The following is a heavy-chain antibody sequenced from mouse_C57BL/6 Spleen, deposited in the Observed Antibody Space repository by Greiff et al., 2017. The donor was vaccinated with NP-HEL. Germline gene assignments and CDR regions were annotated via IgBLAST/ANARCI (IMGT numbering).Heavy chain of an antibody. CDR1: GFTFSSYA. D-gene: IGHD1-1*01. V-gene: IGHV5-9-1*02. J-gene: IGHJ1*03. CDR3: TRDPLYYGSSYWYFDV. CDR2: ISSGGDYI. Sequence: EVMLVESGEGLVKPGGSLKLSCAASGFTFSSYAMSWVRQTPEKRLEWVAYISSGGDYIYYADTVKGRFTISRDNARNTLYLQMSSLKSEDTAMYYCTRDPLYYGSSYWYFDVWGTGTTVTVSS.